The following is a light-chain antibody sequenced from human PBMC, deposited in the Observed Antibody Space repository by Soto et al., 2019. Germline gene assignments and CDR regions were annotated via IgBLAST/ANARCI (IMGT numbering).Light chain of an antibody. CDR3: ETWDSRPWV. J-gene: IGLJ3*02. V-gene: IGLV4-60*02. Sequence: QSVLTQSSSASASLGSSVKLTCTLSSGHSTYIIAWHQQQPGKAPRYLMKVEGSGSYNKGSGVPDRFSGSSSGADRYLTISNLQFDDEADYYCETWDSRPWVFGGGTKLTVL. CDR2: VEGSGSY. CDR1: SGHSTYI.